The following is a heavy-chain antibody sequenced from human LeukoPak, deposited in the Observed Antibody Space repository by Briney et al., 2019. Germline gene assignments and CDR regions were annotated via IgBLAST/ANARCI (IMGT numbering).Heavy chain of an antibody. CDR1: GFTFDDYA. J-gene: IGHJ4*02. CDR2: ISWNSGSI. V-gene: IGHV3-9*03. D-gene: IGHD3-16*01. Sequence: GGSLRLSCAASGFTFDDYAMHWVRQAPGKGLEWVSGISWNSGSIGYADSVKGRFTISRDNAKNSLYLQMNSLRAEDVALYYCARGSRNYFDYWGQGTLVTVSS. CDR3: ARGSRNYFDY.